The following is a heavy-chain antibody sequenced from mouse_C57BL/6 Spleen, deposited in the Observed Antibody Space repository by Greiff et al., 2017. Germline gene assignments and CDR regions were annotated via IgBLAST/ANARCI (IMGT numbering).Heavy chain of an antibody. Sequence: QVQLQQPGAELVKPGASVKLSCKASGYTFTSYWMHWVKQRPGQGLEWIGMIHPNSGSTNYNEKFKSKATLTVDKSSSTAYMQLSSLTSEDSAVYYCARDSSGSYYVDYWGQGTTLTVAS. J-gene: IGHJ2*01. CDR3: ARDSSGSYYVDY. V-gene: IGHV1-64*01. CDR2: IHPNSGST. CDR1: GYTFTSYW. D-gene: IGHD3-2*02.